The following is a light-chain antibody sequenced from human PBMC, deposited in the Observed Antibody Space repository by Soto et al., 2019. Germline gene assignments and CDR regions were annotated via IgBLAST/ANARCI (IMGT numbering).Light chain of an antibody. Sequence: QSVLTQPASMSGSPGQSITISCTGTSSDIGRYNFVSWYQHHPGKAPKLIIYEATKRPSGVSNRFSGSKSGNTASLTISGLQAEDEADYYCLSYSSSTSPYVLGTGTKVTVL. CDR3: LSYSSSTSPYV. CDR2: EAT. J-gene: IGLJ1*01. CDR1: SSDIGRYNF. V-gene: IGLV2-14*01.